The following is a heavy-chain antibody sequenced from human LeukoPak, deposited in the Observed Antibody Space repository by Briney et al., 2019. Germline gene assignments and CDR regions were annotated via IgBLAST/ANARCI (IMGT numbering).Heavy chain of an antibody. CDR2: INPSGGST. Sequence: GGSLRLSCAASGYTFTSYYMHWVRQAPGQGLEWMGIINPSGGSTSYAQKFQGRVTMTRDTSTSTVYMELSSLRSEDTAVYYCARGHRKVAGTIGDYWGQGTLVTVSS. J-gene: IGHJ4*02. D-gene: IGHD6-19*01. V-gene: IGHV1-46*01. CDR1: GYTFTSYY. CDR3: ARGHRKVAGTIGDY.